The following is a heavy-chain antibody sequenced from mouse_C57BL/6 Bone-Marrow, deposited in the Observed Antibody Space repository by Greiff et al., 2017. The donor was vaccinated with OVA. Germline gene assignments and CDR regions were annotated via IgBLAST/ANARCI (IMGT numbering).Heavy chain of an antibody. J-gene: IGHJ2*01. CDR2: IDPENGDT. V-gene: IGHV14-4*01. Sequence: VQLQQSGAELVRPGASVKLSCTASGFNIKDDYMHWVKERPEQGLEWIGWIDPENGDTEYAPKFQGKATITADTSSKTVYLHLSSLTSEDTAVYYCTTDRYWGRGTTLTVSS. CDR1: GFNIKDDY. CDR3: TTDRY.